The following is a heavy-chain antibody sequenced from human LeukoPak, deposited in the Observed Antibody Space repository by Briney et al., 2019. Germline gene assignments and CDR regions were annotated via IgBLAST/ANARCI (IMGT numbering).Heavy chain of an antibody. CDR1: GGPISSSNYY. J-gene: IGHJ4*02. D-gene: IGHD6-13*01. Sequence: KPSETLSLTCTVSGGPISSSNYYWGWIRQPPGKGLEWIGSIYYSGSTYYNPSLKSRVTISVDTSKNQFSLKLSSVTAADTAVYYCAYGLAAAGLYWGQGTLVTVSS. CDR3: AYGLAAAGLY. CDR2: IYYSGST. V-gene: IGHV4-39*01.